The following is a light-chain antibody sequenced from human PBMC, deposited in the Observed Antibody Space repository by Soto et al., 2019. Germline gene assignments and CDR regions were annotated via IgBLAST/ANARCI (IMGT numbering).Light chain of an antibody. CDR2: GAS. CDR1: QSVSSSY. CDR3: QQYGSSPWT. V-gene: IGKV3-20*01. J-gene: IGKJ1*01. Sequence: EIVLTQSPGTLSLSPGERATLSCRASQSVSSSYLAWYQQEPGQAPRLLIYGASGRATGIPDRFSGSGSGTDFTLTISRLEPEDFEVYYCQQYGSSPWTFGQGTKVVIK.